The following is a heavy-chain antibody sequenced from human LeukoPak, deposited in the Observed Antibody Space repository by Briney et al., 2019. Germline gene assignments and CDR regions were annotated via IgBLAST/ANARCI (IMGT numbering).Heavy chain of an antibody. CDR2: ISSSGSNR. J-gene: IGHJ3*02. CDR1: GFSFNNAW. Sequence: PGGSLRLSCAASGFSFNNAWMNWVRQAPGKGLEWVSYISSSGSNRYYADSVKGRFTISRDNAKNSLYLQMNSLRAEDTAVYSCARARGSYAFDIWGQGTMVTVSS. CDR3: ARARGSYAFDI. V-gene: IGHV3-11*04. D-gene: IGHD3-10*01.